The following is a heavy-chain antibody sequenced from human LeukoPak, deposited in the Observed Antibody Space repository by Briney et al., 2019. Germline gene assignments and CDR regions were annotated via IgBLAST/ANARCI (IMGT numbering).Heavy chain of an antibody. V-gene: IGHV3-23*01. CDR2: ISGSGGST. CDR3: AKWGRGSGYYTW. J-gene: IGHJ4*02. CDR1: GFTFSSYA. Sequence: GGSLRLSCAASGFTFSSYAVSWLRQAPGKGLEWVSAISGSGGSTYYADSVKGRFTISRDNSKNTLYLQMNSLRAEDTAVYYCAKWGRGSGYYTWGGQGTLVTVSS. D-gene: IGHD3-22*01.